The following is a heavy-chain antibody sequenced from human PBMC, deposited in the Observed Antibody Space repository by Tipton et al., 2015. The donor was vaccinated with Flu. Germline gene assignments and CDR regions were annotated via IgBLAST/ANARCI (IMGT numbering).Heavy chain of an antibody. Sequence: TLSLTCTVSGGSISSDYWSWIRQPPGKGLEWIGYNSYCGNTNYNPSLKSRVTISLDTSKNQFSLKLTSVTAADTAVYYCARVGYCSGGSCYEYRWGRGTLVTVSS. V-gene: IGHV4-59*01. D-gene: IGHD2-15*01. CDR1: GGSISSDY. CDR3: ARVGYCSGGSCYEYR. J-gene: IGHJ5*02. CDR2: NSYCGNT.